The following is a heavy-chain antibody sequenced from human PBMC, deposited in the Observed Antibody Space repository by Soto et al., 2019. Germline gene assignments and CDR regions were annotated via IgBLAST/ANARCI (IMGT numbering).Heavy chain of an antibody. Sequence: ASVKVSCKASGYTFTSYDINWVRQATGQGLEWMGWMNPNSGNTGYAQKFQGRVTMTRNTSISTAYMELSSLRSEDTAVYYCARLRGWRTVSYYYMDVWGKGTTVTVSS. V-gene: IGHV1-8*01. D-gene: IGHD1-1*01. CDR1: GYTFTSYD. J-gene: IGHJ6*03. CDR2: MNPNSGNT. CDR3: ARLRGWRTVSYYYMDV.